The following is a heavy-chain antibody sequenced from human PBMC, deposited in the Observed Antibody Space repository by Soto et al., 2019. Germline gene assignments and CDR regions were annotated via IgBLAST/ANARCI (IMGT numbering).Heavy chain of an antibody. D-gene: IGHD6-13*01. CDR2: IYYSGST. Sequence: SETLSLTCTVSGGSISSSSYYWGWIRQPPGKGLEWIGSIYYSGSTYYNPSLKSRVTISVDTSKNQFSLKLSSVTAADTAVYYCARARNVAAAGKNWFDPWGQGTLVTVSS. CDR3: ARARNVAAAGKNWFDP. CDR1: GGSISSSSYY. V-gene: IGHV4-39*01. J-gene: IGHJ5*02.